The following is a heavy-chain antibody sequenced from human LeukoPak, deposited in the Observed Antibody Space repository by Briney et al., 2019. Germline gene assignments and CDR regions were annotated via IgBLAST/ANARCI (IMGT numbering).Heavy chain of an antibody. D-gene: IGHD3-22*01. CDR2: INPNSGGT. CDR1: GYTFTGYY. CDR3: ARDAEKSYYYDSSGYYYGFDY. Sequence: ASVKVSCKASGYTFTGYYMHWVRQAPGQGLEWMGWINPNSGGTNYAQKFRGRVTMTRDTSISTAYMELSRLRSDDTAVYYCARDAEKSYYYDSSGYYYGFDYWGQGTLVTVSS. V-gene: IGHV1-2*02. J-gene: IGHJ4*02.